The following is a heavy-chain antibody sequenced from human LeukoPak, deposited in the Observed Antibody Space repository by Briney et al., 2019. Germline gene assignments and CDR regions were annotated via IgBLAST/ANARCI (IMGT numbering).Heavy chain of an antibody. CDR3: AGWVVGARRRFDY. CDR1: GGSFSGYY. V-gene: IGHV4-34*01. Sequence: PSETLSLTCAVYGGSFSGYYWSWIRQPPGKGLEWIGEINHSGSTNYNPSLKSRVTISVDTSKNQFSLKLSSVTAADTAVYYCAGWVVGARRRFDYWGQGTLVTVSS. J-gene: IGHJ4*02. D-gene: IGHD1-26*01. CDR2: INHSGST.